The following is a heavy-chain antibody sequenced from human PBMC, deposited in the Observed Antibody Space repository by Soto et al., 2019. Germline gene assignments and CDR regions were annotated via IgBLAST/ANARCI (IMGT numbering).Heavy chain of an antibody. CDR2: TYYRSKWYN. CDR3: ARELVVVAAPSYYYYYYGMDV. CDR1: GDSVSSNSAA. Sequence: SPTLSLTCAISGDSVSSNSAAWNWIRQSPSRGLEWLGRTYYRSKWYNDYAVSVKSRITINPDTSKNQFSLQLNSVTPEDTAVYYCARELVVVAAPSYYYYYYGMDVWGQGTTVTVSS. D-gene: IGHD2-15*01. J-gene: IGHJ6*02. V-gene: IGHV6-1*01.